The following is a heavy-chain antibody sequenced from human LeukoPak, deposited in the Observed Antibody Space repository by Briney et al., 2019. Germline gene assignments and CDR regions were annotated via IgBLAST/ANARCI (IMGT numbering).Heavy chain of an antibody. V-gene: IGHV4-31*03. CDR1: GGSISSGGYY. Sequence: SQTLSLTCTVSGGSISSGGYYWSWIRQHPGKGLEWIGYIYYSGSTYYNPSLKSRVTISVDTSKNQCSLKLSSVTAADTAVYYCARHGIAVADYWGQGTLVTVSS. J-gene: IGHJ4*02. D-gene: IGHD6-19*01. CDR3: ARHGIAVADY. CDR2: IYYSGST.